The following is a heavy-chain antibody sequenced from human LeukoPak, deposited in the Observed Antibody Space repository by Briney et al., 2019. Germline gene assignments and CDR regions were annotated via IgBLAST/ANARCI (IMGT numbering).Heavy chain of an antibody. D-gene: IGHD6-19*01. CDR2: ISSSGSTI. CDR3: ARALYSSGWYGDDAFDI. Sequence: GGPLRLSCAASGFTFSDYYMSWIRKAPGKGLEWVSYISSSGSTIYYADSVKGRFTISRDNAKNSLYLQMNSLRAEDTAVYYCARALYSSGWYGDDAFDIWGQGTMVTVSS. V-gene: IGHV3-11*01. CDR1: GFTFSDYY. J-gene: IGHJ3*02.